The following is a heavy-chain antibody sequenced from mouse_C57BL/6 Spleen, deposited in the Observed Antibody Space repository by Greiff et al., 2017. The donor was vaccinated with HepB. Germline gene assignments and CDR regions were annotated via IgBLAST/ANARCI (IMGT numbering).Heavy chain of an antibody. D-gene: IGHD1-1*01. CDR2: IYPRSGNT. CDR3: ARRGIYYGSSPLFDY. Sequence: VQLQQSGAELARPGASVKLSCKASGYAFTSYGISWVKQRTGQGLEWIGEIYPRSGNTYYNEKFKGKATLTADKSSSTAYMELRSLTSEDSAVYFCARRGIYYGSSPLFDYWGQGTTLTVSS. CDR1: GYAFTSYG. J-gene: IGHJ2*01. V-gene: IGHV1-81*01.